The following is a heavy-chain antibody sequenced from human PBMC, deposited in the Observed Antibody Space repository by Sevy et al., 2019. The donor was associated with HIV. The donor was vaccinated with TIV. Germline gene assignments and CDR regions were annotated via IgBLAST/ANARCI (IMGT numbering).Heavy chain of an antibody. D-gene: IGHD3-10*01. CDR1: GFTFNTYG. CDR3: ARCPGRYSIDY. J-gene: IGHJ4*02. V-gene: IGHV3-48*02. Sequence: GGSLRLSCAASGFTFNTYGLIWVRQTPGKGLEWLSFIGTAAGFTYYANSVKGRFTISRDNAKNSLYLQMNSLRDEDTAVYYCARCPGRYSIDYWGQGTLVTVSS. CDR2: IGTAAGFT.